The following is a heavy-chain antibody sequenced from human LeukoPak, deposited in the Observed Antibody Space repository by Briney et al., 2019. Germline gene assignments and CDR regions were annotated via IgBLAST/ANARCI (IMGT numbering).Heavy chain of an antibody. CDR1: GGSISRYS. D-gene: IGHD6-13*01. CDR3: ARDYKAAGGFDP. Sequence: SETLSLTCTVPGGSISRYSWSWVRQPPRKGLEWIGHVYYNGSTNYNPSLKGRVTISGDTSKNQFSLKLTSVTAADTAVYYCARDYKAAGGFDPWGQGTLVTVSS. J-gene: IGHJ5*02. CDR2: VYYNGST. V-gene: IGHV4-59*01.